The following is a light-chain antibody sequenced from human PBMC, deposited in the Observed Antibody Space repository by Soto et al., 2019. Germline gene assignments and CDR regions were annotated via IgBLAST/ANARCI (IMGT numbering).Light chain of an antibody. Sequence: SYELTQPLSVSVALGQTARITCGGNNIGTKTVHWYQQKPGQAPVLVIYRDNSRPSGIPERFSGSNSGNTATLTISRAQGGDEADYYCHVWDTSTVVFGGGTKLTVL. CDR2: RDN. CDR3: HVWDTSTVV. CDR1: NIGTKT. J-gene: IGLJ3*02. V-gene: IGLV3-9*01.